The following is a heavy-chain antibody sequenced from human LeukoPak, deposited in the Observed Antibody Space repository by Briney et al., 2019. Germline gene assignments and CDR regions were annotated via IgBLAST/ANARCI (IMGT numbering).Heavy chain of an antibody. V-gene: IGHV1-18*01. CDR1: RYTFTSYG. J-gene: IGHJ4*02. Sequence: ASVKVSCKASRYTFTSYGISWVRPAPGQGLEWMGWISAYNGNTNYAQKLQGRVTMTTDTSTSTAYMELRSLRSDDTAVYYCARGDSSGSFFDYWGQGTLVTVSS. CDR2: ISAYNGNT. D-gene: IGHD3-22*01. CDR3: ARGDSSGSFFDY.